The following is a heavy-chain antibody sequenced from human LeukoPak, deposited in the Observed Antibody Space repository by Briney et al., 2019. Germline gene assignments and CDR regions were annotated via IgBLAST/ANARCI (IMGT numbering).Heavy chain of an antibody. Sequence: GGSLRLSCVTSGFSFSTYDMSWVRQAPGKGLEWVSGITANTRGSITYYADSVKGRFTISRDSSKDTLYLQMNRLRAEDTTVYFCARGGYFSFDYWGQGTLVTVSS. J-gene: IGHJ4*02. D-gene: IGHD2/OR15-2a*01. CDR2: ITANTRGSIT. V-gene: IGHV3-23*01. CDR1: GFSFSTYD. CDR3: ARGGYFSFDY.